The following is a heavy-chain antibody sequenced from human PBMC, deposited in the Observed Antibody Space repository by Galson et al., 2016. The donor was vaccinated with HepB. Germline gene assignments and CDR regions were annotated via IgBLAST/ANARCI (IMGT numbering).Heavy chain of an antibody. J-gene: IGHJ1*01. V-gene: IGHV3-23*01. CDR1: GFSFDNYV. Sequence: SLRLSCAASGFSFDNYVMSWVRQAPGKGLEWVSAISAGGDNTYYADSVKGRFTISRDNSINTLYLQMNGLRVDDTAFYFCAKDRGSVGSEPSFSKWGQGTLVAVAS. CDR2: ISAGGDNT. D-gene: IGHD5-12*01. CDR3: AKDRGSVGSEPSFSK.